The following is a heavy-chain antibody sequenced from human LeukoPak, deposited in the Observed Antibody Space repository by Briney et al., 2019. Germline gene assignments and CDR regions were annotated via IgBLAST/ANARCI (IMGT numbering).Heavy chain of an antibody. J-gene: IGHJ4*02. CDR2: ISAYNGNT. D-gene: IGHD5-18*01. Sequence: ASVTVSFKASGYTFTSYGISWVRQAPGQGLEWMGWISAYNGNTNYAQKLQGRVTMTTDTSTSTAYMELRSLRSDDTAVYYCAWNGGGYSYGYNDYWGQGTLVTVSS. CDR1: GYTFTSYG. V-gene: IGHV1-18*01. CDR3: AWNGGGYSYGYNDY.